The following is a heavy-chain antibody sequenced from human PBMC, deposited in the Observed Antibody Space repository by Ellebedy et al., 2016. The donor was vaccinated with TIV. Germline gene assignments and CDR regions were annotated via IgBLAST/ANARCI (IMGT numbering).Heavy chain of an antibody. CDR1: GFTFSSYS. Sequence: GESLKISCAASGFTFSSYSMNWVRQAPGKGLEWVSSISSSSSYIYYADSVKGRFTISRDNAKNSLYLQMNSLRAEDTAVYYCARDRLVDTAMVTFDWFDPWGQGTLVTVSS. CDR3: ARDRLVDTAMVTFDWFDP. V-gene: IGHV3-21*01. J-gene: IGHJ5*02. D-gene: IGHD5-18*01. CDR2: ISSSSSYI.